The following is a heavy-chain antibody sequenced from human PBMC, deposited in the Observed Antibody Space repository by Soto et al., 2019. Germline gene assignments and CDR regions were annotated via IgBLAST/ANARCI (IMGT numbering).Heavy chain of an antibody. CDR1: GFTFSSYA. Sequence: EVQLLESGGGLVQPGGSLRLSCAASGFTFSSYAMSWVRQAPGKGLEWVSAISGSGGSTYYADSVKGRFTISRDNSKNTLYLLMNSLRGEDTALYYCAKKDLRGPMIANFDYWGQGTLVTVSS. CDR3: AKKDLRGPMIANFDY. D-gene: IGHD3-22*01. V-gene: IGHV3-23*01. CDR2: ISGSGGST. J-gene: IGHJ4*02.